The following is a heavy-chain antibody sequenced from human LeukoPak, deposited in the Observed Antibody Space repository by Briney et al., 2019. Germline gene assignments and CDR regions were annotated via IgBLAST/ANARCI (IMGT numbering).Heavy chain of an antibody. CDR3: ARVELISGSHLIFDY. D-gene: IGHD3-10*01. V-gene: IGHV4-4*07. CDR2: IYAGGTA. J-gene: IGHJ4*02. Sequence: PSETLSLTCTVSGGSISNYYWSRIRQSAGKGLEWIGRIYAGGTANYNPSLKSRVTMSGDTSKNQLSLKLSSVTAADTAVYYCARVELISGSHLIFDYWGQGTLVTVSS. CDR1: GGSISNYY.